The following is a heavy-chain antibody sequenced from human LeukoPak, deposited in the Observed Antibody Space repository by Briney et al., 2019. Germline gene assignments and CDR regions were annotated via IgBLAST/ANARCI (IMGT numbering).Heavy chain of an antibody. CDR2: ISYDGSNK. CDR3: ASPGGPPGTAFDY. V-gene: IGHV3-30*03. J-gene: IGHJ4*02. Sequence: PGGSLRLSCAASGFTFSSYGMHWVRQAPGKGLEWVAVISYDGSNKYYADSVKGRFTISRDNSKNTLYLQMNSLRAEDTAVYYCASPGGPPGTAFDYWGQGTLVTVSS. CDR1: GFTFSSYG. D-gene: IGHD3-10*01.